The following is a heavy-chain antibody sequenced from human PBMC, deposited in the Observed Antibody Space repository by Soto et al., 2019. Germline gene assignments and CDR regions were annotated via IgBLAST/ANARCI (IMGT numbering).Heavy chain of an antibody. CDR3: ARRQISPPTRGAATARGAMDV. CDR2: IWNDGSNS. J-gene: IGHJ6*02. D-gene: IGHD6-13*01. CDR1: GFTFNNYG. V-gene: IGHV3-33*08. Sequence: QVQLVESGGGVVQPGRSLRLSCAASGFTFNNYGMHWVRQAPGKGLEWVAVIWNDGSNSYYANSVKGRFTISRDNSKNTLHLQMSSLRDEDTAVYYCARRQISPPTRGAATARGAMDVCGQGTTGTVSS.